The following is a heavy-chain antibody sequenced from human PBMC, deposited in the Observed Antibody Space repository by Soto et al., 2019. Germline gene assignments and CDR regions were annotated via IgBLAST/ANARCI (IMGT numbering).Heavy chain of an antibody. CDR2: FDPEDGET. D-gene: IGHD2-2*02. J-gene: IGHJ5*02. V-gene: IGHV1-24*01. Sequence: ASVKVSCKVSGYTLTELSMHWVRHAPGKGLEWMGGFDPEDGETIYAQKFQGRVTMTEDTSTDTAYMELSSLRSEDTAVYYCATVRAFYCSSTSCYKFDPWGQGTLVTVSS. CDR1: GYTLTELS. CDR3: ATVRAFYCSSTSCYKFDP.